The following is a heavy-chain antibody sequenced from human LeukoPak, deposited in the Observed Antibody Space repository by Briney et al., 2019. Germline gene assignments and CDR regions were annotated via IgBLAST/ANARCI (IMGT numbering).Heavy chain of an antibody. J-gene: IGHJ5*02. Sequence: ASVKVSCKASGYTFTGYYMHWVRQAPGQGLEWMGWINPNGGGTNYAQKFQGRVTMTRDTSISTAYMELSRLRSDDTAVYYCARDAQMYYDFWSGNFGSWFDPWGQGTLVTVSS. CDR2: INPNGGGT. CDR1: GYTFTGYY. D-gene: IGHD3-3*01. V-gene: IGHV1-2*02. CDR3: ARDAQMYYDFWSGNFGSWFDP.